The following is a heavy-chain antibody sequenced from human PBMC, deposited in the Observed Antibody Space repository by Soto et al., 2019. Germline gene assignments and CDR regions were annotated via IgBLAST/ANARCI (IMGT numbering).Heavy chain of an antibody. D-gene: IGHD3-22*01. CDR3: ARDYYDSSGYSHPHDAFDI. CDR2: IWYDGSNK. J-gene: IGHJ3*02. CDR1: GFTVSSTNY. V-gene: IGHV3-33*08. Sequence: VQVVESGGGLIQPGGSLRLSCVVSGFTVSSTNYMSWVRQAPGKGLEWVAVIWYDGSNKYYADSVKGRFTISRDNSKNTLYLQMNSLRAEDTAVYYCARDYYDSSGYSHPHDAFDIWGQGTMVTVSS.